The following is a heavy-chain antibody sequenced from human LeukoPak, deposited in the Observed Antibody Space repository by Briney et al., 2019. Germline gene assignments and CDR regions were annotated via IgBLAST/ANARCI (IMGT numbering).Heavy chain of an antibody. CDR1: GGSFSGYY. CDR3: ARAVSGAFDI. CDR2: INHSGST. J-gene: IGHJ3*02. Sequence: SETLSLTCAVYGGSFSGYYWSWIRQPPGKGLEWIGEINHSGSTNYNPSLKCRVTISVDTSKNQFSLKLSSVTAADTAVYYCARAVSGAFDIWGQGTMVTVSS. V-gene: IGHV4-34*01. D-gene: IGHD3-10*01.